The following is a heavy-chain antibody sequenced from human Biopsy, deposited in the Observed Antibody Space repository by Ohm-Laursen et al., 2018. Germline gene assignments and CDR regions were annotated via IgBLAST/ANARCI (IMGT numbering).Heavy chain of an antibody. CDR2: ISDKANSYTT. CDR3: ARAGRYCSGGGCYFWFDS. J-gene: IGHJ5*01. Sequence: SLRLSCAASGFSFSDNYMDWVRQAPGTGLEWVGRISDKANSYTTDYAASVKGRFTISRDDSKNSLYLQMNSLKTEDTALYYCARAGRYCSGGGCYFWFDSWGQGTLVTVSS. V-gene: IGHV3-72*01. CDR1: GFSFSDNY. D-gene: IGHD2-15*01.